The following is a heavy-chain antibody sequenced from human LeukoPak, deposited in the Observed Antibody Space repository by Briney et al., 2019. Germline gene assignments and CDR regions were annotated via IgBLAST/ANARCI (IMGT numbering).Heavy chain of an antibody. D-gene: IGHD3-10*02. Sequence: GGSLRLSCVTSGFVFSSRGMVWARQAPGNGLEWASYISPRGETIYYADSVKGRFTVSRDNAKSSMFLQMESLRVEDTAKYYCARVDGPTVFVYYLDFWGQGTLATVSS. J-gene: IGHJ4*02. CDR2: ISPRGETI. CDR3: ARVDGPTVFVYYLDF. CDR1: GFVFSSRG. V-gene: IGHV3-48*01.